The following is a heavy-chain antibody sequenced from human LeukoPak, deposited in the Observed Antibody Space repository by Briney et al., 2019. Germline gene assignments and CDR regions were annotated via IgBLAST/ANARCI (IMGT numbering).Heavy chain of an antibody. CDR3: ATRITIFGVVIMAWFAP. J-gene: IGHJ5*02. D-gene: IGHD3-3*01. CDR1: GYLFTSYW. CDR2: IYPGDSNT. Sequence: EESLKICCKCSGYLFTSYWIGWVRQMPGKGVELMGIIYPGDSNTRYSPSLQGQVTISADKSISTAYLQWSSLQAPPTAIQYCATRITIFGVVIMAWFAPSGEGALVTVSS. V-gene: IGHV5-51*01.